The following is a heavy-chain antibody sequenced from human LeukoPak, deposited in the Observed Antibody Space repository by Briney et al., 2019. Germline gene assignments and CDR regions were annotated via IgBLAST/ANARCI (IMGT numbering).Heavy chain of an antibody. J-gene: IGHJ4*02. CDR2: IIPILGIA. CDR1: GGTFSSYA. D-gene: IGHD3-22*01. V-gene: IGHV1-69*04. Sequence: SVRVSCKASGGTFSSYAISWVRQAPGQGLEWMGRIIPILGIANYAQKFQGRVTITADKSTSTAYMELSSLRSEDTAVYYCARDYYDSSGYEFDYWGQGTLVTVSS. CDR3: ARDYYDSSGYEFDY.